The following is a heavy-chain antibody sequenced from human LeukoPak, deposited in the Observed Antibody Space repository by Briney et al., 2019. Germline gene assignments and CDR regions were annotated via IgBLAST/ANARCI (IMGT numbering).Heavy chain of an antibody. CDR2: ISATGST. Sequence: SQTLSLTCTVSGGSISSGNYFWSWIRQPAGEGLEWIGRISATGSTSYNTSLKSRVTISVDTSENQFSLKVTSVTAADTAVYYCASQAYCGGTACQGSGYFHHWGQGTLVTVSS. V-gene: IGHV4-61*02. CDR3: ASQAYCGGTACQGSGYFHH. J-gene: IGHJ1*01. D-gene: IGHD2-21*01. CDR1: GGSISSGNYF.